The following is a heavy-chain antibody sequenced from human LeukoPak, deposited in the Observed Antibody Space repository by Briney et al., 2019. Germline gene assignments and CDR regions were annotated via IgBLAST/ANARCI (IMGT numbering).Heavy chain of an antibody. CDR1: GFTFSSYA. D-gene: IGHD6-19*01. CDR2: ISGSGGST. V-gene: IGHV3-23*01. CDR3: ASSGWYLGAEYFQH. Sequence: GGSLRLSCAASGFTFSSYAMSWVRQAPGKGLEWVSAISGSGGSTYYADSVKGRFTISRDNAKNSLYLQMNSLRAEDTAVYYCASSGWYLGAEYFQHWGQGTLVTVSS. J-gene: IGHJ1*01.